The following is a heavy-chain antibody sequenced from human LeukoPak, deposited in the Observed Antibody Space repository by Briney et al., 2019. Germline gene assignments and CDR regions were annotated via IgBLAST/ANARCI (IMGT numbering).Heavy chain of an antibody. V-gene: IGHV3-23*01. CDR3: AKAQVTYYYDSSGYYLIY. CDR2: ISGSGGST. Sequence: PGGSLRLSCAASGFTFSSYAMSWVRQAPGKGLEWVSAISGSGGSTYYADSVKGRFTISRDNSKNTLYLQMNSLRAEDTAVYYCAKAQVTYYYDSSGYYLIYWGQGTLVTVSS. J-gene: IGHJ4*02. CDR1: GFTFSSYA. D-gene: IGHD3-22*01.